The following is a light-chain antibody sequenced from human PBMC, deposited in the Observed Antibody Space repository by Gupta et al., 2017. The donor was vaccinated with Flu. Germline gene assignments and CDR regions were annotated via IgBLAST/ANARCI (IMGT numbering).Light chain of an antibody. Sequence: VTISCSGSSSNIGSNYVYWYQQFPGTAPKLLISRSDQRPSGVPDRFSGSKSGTSASLAISGLRSEDEADYYCAAWDDSLSGYVVFGGGPKL. CDR3: AAWDDSLSGYVV. J-gene: IGLJ2*01. V-gene: IGLV1-47*01. CDR1: SSNIGSNY. CDR2: RSD.